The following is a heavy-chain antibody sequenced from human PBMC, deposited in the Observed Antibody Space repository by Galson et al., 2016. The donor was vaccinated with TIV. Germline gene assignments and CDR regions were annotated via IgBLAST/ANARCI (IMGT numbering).Heavy chain of an antibody. CDR2: ISGSGLST. CDR1: GFTFSNYA. V-gene: IGHV3-23*01. J-gene: IGHJ2*01. Sequence: SLRLSCAVSGFTFSNYAVNWVRQAPGEGLKWVSTISGSGLSTYYADSGKGRFTISRDNSKNTLYLQMDSLRAEDTAIYYCAKDLVSIRPPAQGYFDLWGRGTLVTVSS. D-gene: IGHD1-1*01. CDR3: AKDLVSIRPPAQGYFDL.